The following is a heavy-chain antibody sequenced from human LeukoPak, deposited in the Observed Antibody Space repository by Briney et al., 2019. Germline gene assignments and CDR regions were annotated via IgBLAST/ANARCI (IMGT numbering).Heavy chain of an antibody. D-gene: IGHD5-24*01. CDR3: ARVSLGMGMATISDY. Sequence: PGGSLRLSCAASGFIFDDHGMSWVRQVPGKGLEGVSGINWNGGSTGYADSVKGRFTISRDNAKNSLYLQMNSLRAEDTAVYYCARVSLGMGMATISDYWGQGTLVTVSS. V-gene: IGHV3-20*04. CDR2: INWNGGST. CDR1: GFIFDDHG. J-gene: IGHJ4*02.